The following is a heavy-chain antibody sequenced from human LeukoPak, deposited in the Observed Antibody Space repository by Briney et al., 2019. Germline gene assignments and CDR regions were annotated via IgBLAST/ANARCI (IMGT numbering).Heavy chain of an antibody. CDR3: AKGGDSSSWYFPDYYYYYYMDV. D-gene: IGHD6-13*01. J-gene: IGHJ6*03. CDR1: GFTFSSYA. Sequence: GGSQRLSCAASGFTFSSYAMSWVRQAPGKGLEWVSAISGSGGSTYYADSVKGRFTISRDNSKNTLYLQMNSLRAEDTAVYYCAKGGDSSSWYFPDYYYYYYMDVWGKGTTVTVSS. V-gene: IGHV3-23*01. CDR2: ISGSGGST.